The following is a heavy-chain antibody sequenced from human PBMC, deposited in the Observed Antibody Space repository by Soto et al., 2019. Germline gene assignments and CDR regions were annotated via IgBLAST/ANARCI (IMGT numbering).Heavy chain of an antibody. D-gene: IGHD2-15*01. Sequence: QVQLVQSGAEVKKPGASVKVSCKASGYTFTGYYMHWVRQAPGQGLEWMGWINPNIGGTNYAQKFQGWVTMTRDTSLSTAYMELSRLRADDTAVYYCARGRDIVVVVAAPGDYFDYWGQGTLVTVSS. CDR1: GYTFTGYY. CDR2: INPNIGGT. V-gene: IGHV1-2*04. CDR3: ARGRDIVVVVAAPGDYFDY. J-gene: IGHJ4*02.